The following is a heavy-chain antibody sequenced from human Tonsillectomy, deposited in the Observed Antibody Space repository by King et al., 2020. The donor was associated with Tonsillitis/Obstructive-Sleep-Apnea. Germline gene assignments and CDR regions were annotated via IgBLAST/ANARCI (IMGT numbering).Heavy chain of an antibody. CDR2: IYPGDSHT. V-gene: IGHV5-51*01. Sequence: VQLVQSGAEVKKPGESLKISCKGSGYSFTNYWIAWVRQMPGKGLEWMGIIYPGDSHTRYSPSFQGQVTIAADKSISTAYLQWSSLKTSVTAMFYFARLVPAGIEDYMDFWGNGTT. D-gene: IGHD2-2*02. CDR1: GYSFTNYW. CDR3: ARLVPAGIEDYMDF. J-gene: IGHJ6*03.